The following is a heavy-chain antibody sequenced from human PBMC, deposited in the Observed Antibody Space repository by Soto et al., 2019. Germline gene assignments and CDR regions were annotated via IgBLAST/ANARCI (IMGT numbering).Heavy chain of an antibody. Sequence: PGGSLRLSCEASGFTFDDYMMHWVRQAPGKGLEWISLISWDGGSIDYADSIKGRFTVSRDNAKNSLYLQMNSLRAEDTAVYYCATRSGGGGAFDFWGQGTMVTVSS. CDR1: GFTFDDYM. CDR2: ISWDGGSI. CDR3: ATRSGGGGAFDF. V-gene: IGHV3-43*01. J-gene: IGHJ3*01. D-gene: IGHD3-10*01.